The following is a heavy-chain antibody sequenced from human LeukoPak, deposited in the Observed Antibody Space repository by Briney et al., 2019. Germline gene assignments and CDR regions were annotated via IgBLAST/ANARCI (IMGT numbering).Heavy chain of an antibody. CDR1: GFTFSDYY. CDR3: AWYGVTHGLDV. CDR2: ISSSSSYT. J-gene: IGHJ6*02. Sequence: PGGSLRLSCAASGFTFSDYYMSWIRQAPGKGLEWVSYISSSSSYTNCADSVKGRFTISKDNAKNSVYLQMNSLRPEDTAIYYCAWYGVTHGLDVWGQGTTVTVSS. D-gene: IGHD3-10*01. V-gene: IGHV3-11*06.